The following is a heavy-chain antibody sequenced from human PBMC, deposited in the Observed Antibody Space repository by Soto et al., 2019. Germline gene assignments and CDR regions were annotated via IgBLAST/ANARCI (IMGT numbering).Heavy chain of an antibody. CDR2: IYYSGST. CDR3: AWAYGIYSHDY. Sequence: SETLSLTCTVSGGSISSYYWSWIRQPPGKGLEWIGYIYYSGSTNYNASLKSRVTISVDTSKNQFSLKLSSVTAADTAVYYCAWAYGIYSHDYWGQGTLVTVSS. V-gene: IGHV4-59*01. CDR1: GGSISSYY. D-gene: IGHD3-10*01. J-gene: IGHJ4*02.